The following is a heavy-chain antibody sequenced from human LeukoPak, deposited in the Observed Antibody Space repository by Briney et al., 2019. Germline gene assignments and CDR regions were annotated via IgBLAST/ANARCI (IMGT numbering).Heavy chain of an antibody. V-gene: IGHV3-21*01. J-gene: IGHJ5*02. Sequence: SGGSLRLSCAASGFTFSSYSMNWVRQAPGKGLEWVSSISSSSSYIYYADSVKGRFTISRDNAKNSLYLQMNSLRAEDTAVYYCARGFGPSGCTNGVCRGDYNWFDPWGQGTLVTVSS. CDR2: ISSSSSYI. CDR1: GFTFSSYS. CDR3: ARGFGPSGCTNGVCRGDYNWFDP. D-gene: IGHD2-8*01.